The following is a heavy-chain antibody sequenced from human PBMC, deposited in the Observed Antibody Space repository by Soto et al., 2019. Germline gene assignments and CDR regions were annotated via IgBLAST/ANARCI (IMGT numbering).Heavy chain of an antibody. CDR2: ISSSSSTI. J-gene: IGHJ5*02. D-gene: IGHD3-22*01. CDR3: ARDAPPLAYYYDHNWFEP. V-gene: IGHV3-48*02. Sequence: GGSLRLSCAASGFTFSSYSMNWVRQAPGKGLEWVSYISSSSSTIYYADSVKGRFTISRDNAKNSLYLQMNSLRDEDTAVYYCARDAPPLAYYYDHNWFEPWGQGTLVTVSS. CDR1: GFTFSSYS.